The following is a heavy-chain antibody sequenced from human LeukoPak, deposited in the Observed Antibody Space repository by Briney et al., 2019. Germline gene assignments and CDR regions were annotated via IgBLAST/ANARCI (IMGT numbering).Heavy chain of an antibody. J-gene: IGHJ4*02. V-gene: IGHV3-21*01. CDR1: GFTFSSYS. CDR2: ISSSSSYI. D-gene: IGHD6-13*01. CDR3: AREGIAASSPWDY. Sequence: PGGSLRLSCAASGFTFSSYSMNWVRQAPGKGLEWVSSISSSSSYIYYADSVKGRFTISRDNSKNTLYLQMNSLRAEDTAVYYCAREGIAASSPWDYWGQGTLVTVSS.